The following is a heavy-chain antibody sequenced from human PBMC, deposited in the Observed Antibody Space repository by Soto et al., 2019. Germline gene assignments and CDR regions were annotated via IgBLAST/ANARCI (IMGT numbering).Heavy chain of an antibody. CDR3: ARERTFGDNKHNYMDV. J-gene: IGHJ6*03. D-gene: IGHD3-10*01. Sequence: QVQLVESGGGVVQPGRSLRLSCAASEFTFSRHGMHWVRQAPGKGLQWVGVIWSDGSNEVYADCVKGRFIISRDNSKNLLYLQMNSLRAEDTAVYYCARERTFGDNKHNYMDVWGTGITVTVSS. CDR1: EFTFSRHG. V-gene: IGHV3-33*01. CDR2: IWSDGSNE.